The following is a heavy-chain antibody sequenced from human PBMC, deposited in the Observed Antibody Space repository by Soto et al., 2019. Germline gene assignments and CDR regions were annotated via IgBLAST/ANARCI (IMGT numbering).Heavy chain of an antibody. D-gene: IGHD6-13*01. CDR3: GRGGQQLAQEQFFQFNGVDV. V-gene: IGHV1-18*01. J-gene: IGHJ6*02. CDR2: ISGDNVNR. Sequence: QVQLVQSGVEVKKPGASVKVSCTAYGYNLREYGVSWLRQAPGLGFEWMGWISGDNVNRRSSQKFQDRLTMTTDTSTNTASLEPRSLRSDDTALYYCGRGGQQLAQEQFFQFNGVDVWGQGTSVTVSS. CDR1: GYNLREYG.